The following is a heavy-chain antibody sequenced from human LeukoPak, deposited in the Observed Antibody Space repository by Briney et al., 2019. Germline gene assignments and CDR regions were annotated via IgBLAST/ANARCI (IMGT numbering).Heavy chain of an antibody. CDR3: AKHPGRGDYYYYMDV. Sequence: GGSLRLSCAASGFTFSSYSMNWVRQAPGKGLEWVSYISTSSTTIYYADSMKGRFTISRDNAKNSLYLQMNSLRAEDTAVYYCAKHPGRGDYYYYMDVWGKGTTVTVSS. J-gene: IGHJ6*03. CDR1: GFTFSSYS. V-gene: IGHV3-48*01. D-gene: IGHD3-10*01. CDR2: ISTSSTTI.